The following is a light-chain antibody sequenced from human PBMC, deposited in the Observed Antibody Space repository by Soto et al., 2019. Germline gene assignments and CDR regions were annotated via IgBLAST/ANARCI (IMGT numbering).Light chain of an antibody. CDR3: QQYGNSPFT. CDR2: DTS. J-gene: IGKJ3*01. Sequence: EIVLTQSPGTLSLSPGERATLSCRASQSVSSSYLAGYQQKPGQAPRLLIYDTSSRATGIPDRFSGSGSGTDFTLTISRLEPEDFAVYYCQQYGNSPFTFGPGTKVEIK. V-gene: IGKV3-20*01. CDR1: QSVSSSY.